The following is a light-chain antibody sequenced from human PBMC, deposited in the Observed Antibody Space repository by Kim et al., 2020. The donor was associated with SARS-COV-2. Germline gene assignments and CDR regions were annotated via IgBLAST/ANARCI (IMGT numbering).Light chain of an antibody. J-gene: IGLJ2*01. Sequence: SSELTQDPAVSVALGQTVRITCQGDSLRSYYASWYQQKPGQAPVLVIYGKNNRPSGIPDRFSGSSSGNPASLNITGAQAEDEADYYCKSRDSSGKVVFGGGTKVTVL. CDR2: GKN. V-gene: IGLV3-19*01. CDR3: KSRDSSGKVV. CDR1: SLRSYY.